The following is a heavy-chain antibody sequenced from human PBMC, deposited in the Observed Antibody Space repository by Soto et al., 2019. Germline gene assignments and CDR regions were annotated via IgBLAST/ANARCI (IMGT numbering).Heavy chain of an antibody. CDR1: GFTLSDYY. D-gene: IGHD3-9*01. Sequence: QVQLVESGGGLVKPGGSLRLSCAASGFTLSDYYMTWIRQAPGKGLEWVSDISISGTTIHYADSVRGRFTISRDNAKNSLWLQMNTRRAEDTAVYYGARFRGDGYYNFWGQGTLVTVSS. CDR2: ISISGTTI. J-gene: IGHJ4*02. V-gene: IGHV3-11*01. CDR3: ARFRGDGYYNF.